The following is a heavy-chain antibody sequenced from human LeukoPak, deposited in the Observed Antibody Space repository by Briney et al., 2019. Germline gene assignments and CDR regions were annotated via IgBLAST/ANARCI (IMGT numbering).Heavy chain of an antibody. V-gene: IGHV3-48*03. Sequence: GGSLRLSCAASGFTFSSYEMNWVRQAPGKGLEWVSYISSSGSTIYYADSVKGRFTISRDNAKNSLYLQMNSLRAEDTAVYYCARVATTVVTRSGVFDYWGQGTLVTVSS. CDR2: ISSSGSTI. J-gene: IGHJ4*02. CDR1: GFTFSSYE. D-gene: IGHD4-23*01. CDR3: ARVATTVVTRSGVFDY.